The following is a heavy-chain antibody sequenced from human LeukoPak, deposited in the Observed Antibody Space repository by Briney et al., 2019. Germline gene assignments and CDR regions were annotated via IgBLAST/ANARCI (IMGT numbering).Heavy chain of an antibody. CDR2: ISSRGSTI. J-gene: IGHJ4*02. Sequence: GGSLRLSCAASGFTFTGYEMNWVRQAPGKGLEWVSYISSRGSTIYYADSVKGRFTISRDNAKKSLYLQMNSLRAEDTALYYCAREDVLRGVPFLDYWGQGTLVTVSS. V-gene: IGHV3-48*03. CDR3: AREDVLRGVPFLDY. CDR1: GFTFTGYE. D-gene: IGHD3-10*01.